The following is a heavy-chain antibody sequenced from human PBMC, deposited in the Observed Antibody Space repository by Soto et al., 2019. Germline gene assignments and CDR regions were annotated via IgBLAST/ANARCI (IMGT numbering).Heavy chain of an antibody. CDR2: INAGNGNT. D-gene: IGHD1-26*01. Sequence: QVQLVQSGAEVKKPGASVKVSCKASGYTFTSYAMHWVRQAPGQRLEWMGWINAGNGNTKYSQKFQGRVTITRDTTASTAYMELSSLRSADTAVYYCARGYGRPIGWCDPWGQGTLVTVSS. CDR3: ARGYGRPIGWCDP. V-gene: IGHV1-3*01. CDR1: GYTFTSYA. J-gene: IGHJ5*02.